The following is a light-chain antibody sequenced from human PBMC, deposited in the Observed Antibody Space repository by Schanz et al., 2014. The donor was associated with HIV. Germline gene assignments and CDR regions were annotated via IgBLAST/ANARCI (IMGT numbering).Light chain of an antibody. Sequence: EIVLTQSPGTLSLSPGERATLSCRASQSVSSSYLAWYQQRPGQAPRLLIYAASSRATGIPDRFSGSGSGADFTLAIRRLEPEDFALYYCQQYGSSPITFGQGTRLEIK. CDR3: QQYGSSPIT. V-gene: IGKV3-20*01. CDR1: QSVSSSY. J-gene: IGKJ5*01. CDR2: AAS.